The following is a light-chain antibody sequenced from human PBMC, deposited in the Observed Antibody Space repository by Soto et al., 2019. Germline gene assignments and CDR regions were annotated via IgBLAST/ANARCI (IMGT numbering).Light chain of an antibody. CDR3: QQYNNWPPLT. Sequence: EIVMTQSPATLSVSPGERATLSCRASQSVSSNLAWYQQKPGQAPRLLIYGASTRATGIPARFSGSGSGTDFTPTIGSLQSEDFAVYHCQQYNNWPPLTFGGGTKVEIK. V-gene: IGKV3-15*01. CDR2: GAS. CDR1: QSVSSN. J-gene: IGKJ4*01.